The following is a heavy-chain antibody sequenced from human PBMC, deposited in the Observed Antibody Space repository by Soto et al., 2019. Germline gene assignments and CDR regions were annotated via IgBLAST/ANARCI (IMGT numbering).Heavy chain of an antibody. J-gene: IGHJ6*02. CDR1: GFTFSRFW. CDR2: INSDGSDT. Sequence: EVQLEESGGGLVQPGGSLRVSCAASGFTFSRFWLHWVRQAPGMGLVWVSRINSDGSDTNYAVSVKGRFTISKDNANNTRYMKMNSMRAEDTAVYNCAGAGGSCSGRSRTHRYFYGMDGCSEGTTVTVSS. CDR3: AGAGGSCSGRSRTHRYFYGMDG. D-gene: IGHD2-15*01. V-gene: IGHV3-74*01.